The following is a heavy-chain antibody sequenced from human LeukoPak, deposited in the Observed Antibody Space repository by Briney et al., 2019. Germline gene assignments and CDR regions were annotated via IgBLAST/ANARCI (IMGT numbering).Heavy chain of an antibody. V-gene: IGHV1-2*02. D-gene: IGHD3-22*01. CDR2: INPNSGGT. CDR3: ARDSSGYYLYGMDV. Sequence: ASVKVSCKASGYTFTGYYMHWVRQAPGQGLEWMGWINPNSGGTNYAQKFQGRVTMTRDTSISTAYMELSRLRSDDTVVYYCARDSSGYYLYGMDVWGQGTTVTVSS. CDR1: GYTFTGYY. J-gene: IGHJ6*02.